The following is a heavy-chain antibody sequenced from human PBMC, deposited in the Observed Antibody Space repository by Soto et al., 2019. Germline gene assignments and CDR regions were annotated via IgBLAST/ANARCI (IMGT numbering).Heavy chain of an antibody. J-gene: IGHJ4*02. V-gene: IGHV4-59*01. CDR1: GGSLSGYY. D-gene: IGHD3-22*01. CDR2: FYSSGSP. Sequence: SETLSLTCTVSGGSLSGYYWSWIRQPPGKGLEWIGDFYSSGSPHHNPSLKNRVSISEDRSKNEFSLKLSSVTAADTAIYYCAREFYYDSSGIGFDSWGQGTQVTVSS. CDR3: AREFYYDSSGIGFDS.